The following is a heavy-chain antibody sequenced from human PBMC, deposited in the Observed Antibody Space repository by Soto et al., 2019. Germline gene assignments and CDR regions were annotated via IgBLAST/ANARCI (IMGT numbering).Heavy chain of an antibody. CDR2: ISAYNGNT. CDR3: ARWDYDSSGYPTYDMDV. J-gene: IGHJ6*02. CDR1: GYTFTSYA. Sequence: ASVKVSCKASGYTFTSYAISWVRQAPGQGLEWMGWISAYNGNTKYAQKFQGRVTITTDTSTSTAYMELSSLRSDDTAVYYCARWDYDSSGYPTYDMDVWGQGTTVTVSS. D-gene: IGHD3-22*01. V-gene: IGHV1-18*01.